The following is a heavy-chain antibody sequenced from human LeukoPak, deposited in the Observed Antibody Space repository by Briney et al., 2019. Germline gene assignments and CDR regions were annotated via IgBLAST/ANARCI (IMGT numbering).Heavy chain of an antibody. V-gene: IGHV3-30*18. CDR2: ISHDGSHK. CDR3: AKGIGTESDF. Sequence: GRSLRLSCAGSGFTFSHYGMHWVRQAPGQGLEWVAVISHDGSHKNYADSVKGRFSISRDNSKDTLYLQLNSLRAEDTAVYYCAKGIGTESDFWGQGTLVTVSS. CDR1: GFTFSHYG. J-gene: IGHJ4*02. D-gene: IGHD2-21*01.